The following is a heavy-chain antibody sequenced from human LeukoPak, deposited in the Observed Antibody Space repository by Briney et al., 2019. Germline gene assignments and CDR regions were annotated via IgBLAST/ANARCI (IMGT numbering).Heavy chain of an antibody. CDR3: AKAESRYYYGSGSYLAF. J-gene: IGHJ4*02. CDR2: VTGSGGST. Sequence: GSLRLSCGASGFTFNNYAMSWVRQAPGKGLEWVSAVTGSGGSTYYTDSVKGRFTISRDNSKTTLYLQMNSLRDEDTAMYYCAKAESRYYYGSGSYLAFWGQGTRVTVSS. CDR1: GFTFNNYA. D-gene: IGHD3-10*01. V-gene: IGHV3-23*01.